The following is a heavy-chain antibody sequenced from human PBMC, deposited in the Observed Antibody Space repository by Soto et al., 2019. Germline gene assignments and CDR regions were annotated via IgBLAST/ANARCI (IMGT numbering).Heavy chain of an antibody. CDR3: AKHEGYCSTTTCSNFDY. D-gene: IGHD2-2*01. V-gene: IGHV5-51*01. J-gene: IGHJ4*02. CDR1: GFTFTSYW. Sequence: GESLKISCKGSGFTFTSYWIAWVRRMPGKGLEWMGIIYPGDSDSSYSPSFQGQVTTSADKSINTAYLHWSSLKASDTAIYYCAKHEGYCSTTTCSNFDYWGQGTLVTVSS. CDR2: IYPGDSDS.